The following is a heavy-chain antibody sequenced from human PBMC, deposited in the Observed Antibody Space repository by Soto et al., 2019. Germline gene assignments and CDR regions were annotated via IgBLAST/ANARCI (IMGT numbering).Heavy chain of an antibody. Sequence: GGSLRLSCAASGFTFSSYSMNWVRQAPGKGLEWVSYISSSSSTIYYADSVKGRFTISRDNAKNSLYLQMNSLRDEDTAVYYCARDQGVTDDYVWGSYRLYYYYGMDVWGQGTTVTVSS. CDR2: ISSSSSTI. J-gene: IGHJ6*02. D-gene: IGHD3-16*02. V-gene: IGHV3-48*02. CDR3: ARDQGVTDDYVWGSYRLYYYYGMDV. CDR1: GFTFSSYS.